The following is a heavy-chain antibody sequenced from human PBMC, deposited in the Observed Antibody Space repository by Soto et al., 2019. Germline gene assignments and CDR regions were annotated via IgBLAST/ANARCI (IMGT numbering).Heavy chain of an antibody. D-gene: IGHD6-13*01. V-gene: IGHV1-46*01. CDR3: ARDLAAAAY. CDR2: INPLPTSGST. CDR1: GYMFTNYY. Sequence: QVQLVQSGAEVKKPGATVKVSCKASGYMFTNYYIHWVRQAPGQGLEWMAIINPLPTSGSTNYAQEFRGRVTVTRDTSTSTVYIELSNLRSDDTAIYYAARDLAAAAYWGQGTLVTVSS. J-gene: IGHJ4*02.